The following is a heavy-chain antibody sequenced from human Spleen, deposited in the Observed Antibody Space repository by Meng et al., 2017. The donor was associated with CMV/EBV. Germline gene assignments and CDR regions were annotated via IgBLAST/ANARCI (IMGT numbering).Heavy chain of an antibody. CDR2: VNHSGST. V-gene: IGHV4-34*01. CDR3: ARGGSRGIVVVPAAHPTYYYGMDV. Sequence: GSLRLSCAVYSESFSGYYWSWIRQPPGKGLEWIGAVNHSGSTNYNPSLKSRVTISLDTPKNQFSLKLSSVTAADTAVYYCARGGSRGIVVVPAAHPTYYYGMDVWGQGTTVTVSS. D-gene: IGHD2-2*01. J-gene: IGHJ6*02. CDR1: SESFSGYY.